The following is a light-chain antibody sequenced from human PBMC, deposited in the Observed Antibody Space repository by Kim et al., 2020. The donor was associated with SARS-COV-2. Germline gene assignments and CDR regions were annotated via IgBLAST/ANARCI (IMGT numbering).Light chain of an antibody. CDR2: AVT. J-gene: IGLJ1*01. V-gene: IGLV2-14*03. CDR1: SSDVGTYNH. CDR3: SSYTSSSTYV. Sequence: GQSITISCTGTSSDVGTYNHVSWYQHHPGKAPKLMIYAVTKRPSGVSHRFSGSKSGNMASLTISGLQGEDEADYYCSSYTSSSTYVFGTGTKVTVL.